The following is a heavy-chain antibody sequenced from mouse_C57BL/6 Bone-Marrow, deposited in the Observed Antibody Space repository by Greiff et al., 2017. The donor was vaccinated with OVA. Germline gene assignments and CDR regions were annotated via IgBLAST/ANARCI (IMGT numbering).Heavy chain of an antibody. D-gene: IGHD4-1*01. CDR1: GYTFTDYE. CDR2: IDPETGGT. CDR3: TRSLTGSDYFDY. J-gene: IGHJ2*01. V-gene: IGHV1-15*01. Sequence: VQLQQSGAELVRPGASVTLSCKASGYTFTDYEMHWVKQTPVHGLEWIGAIDPETGGTAYNQKFKGKAILTADKSSSTAYMELRSLTSEDSAVYYCTRSLTGSDYFDYWGQGTTLTVSS.